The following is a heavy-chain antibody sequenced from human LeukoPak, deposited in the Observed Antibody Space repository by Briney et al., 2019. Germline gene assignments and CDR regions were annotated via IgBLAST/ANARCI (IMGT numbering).Heavy chain of an antibody. CDR2: ISDIGSI. D-gene: IGHD2-8*02. J-gene: IGHJ4*02. Sequence: SETLSLTCTVSGGSISSYYWSWIRQPPGKGLEWIAYISDIGSINYNPSLKSRVTISLDTSKNQFSLKLSSVAAADTAVYYCAGHHPRNTVDFWGQGTLVTVSS. CDR3: AGHHPRNTVDF. CDR1: GGSISSYY. V-gene: IGHV4-59*08.